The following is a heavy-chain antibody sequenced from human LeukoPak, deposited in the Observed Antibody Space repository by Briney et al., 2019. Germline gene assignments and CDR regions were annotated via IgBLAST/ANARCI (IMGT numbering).Heavy chain of an antibody. V-gene: IGHV3-72*01. CDR1: GFTFSDHY. CDR3: ARGREVVVIAYPYYYYYMDV. D-gene: IGHD2-21*01. J-gene: IGHJ6*03. Sequence: GGSLRLSCAASGFTFSDHYMDWVRQAPGKGREWVGRTRNKANSYTTEYAASVKGRFTISRDDSKNSLYLQMNSLKTEDTAVYYCARGREVVVIAYPYYYYYMDVWGKGTTVTVSS. CDR2: TRNKANSYTT.